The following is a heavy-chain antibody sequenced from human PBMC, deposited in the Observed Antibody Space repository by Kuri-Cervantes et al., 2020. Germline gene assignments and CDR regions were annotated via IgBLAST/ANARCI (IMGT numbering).Heavy chain of an antibody. V-gene: IGHV4-30-2*05. CDR3: ASMTTGNFDY. Sequence: SETLSLTCAVSGGSISSGGYSWSWIRQPPGKGLEWIGYIYHSGSTYYNPSLKSRVTISVDKSKNQFSLKLSSVTAADTAVYYCASMTTGNFDYWGQGTLVTVSS. CDR2: IYHSGST. J-gene: IGHJ4*02. CDR1: GGSISSGGYS. D-gene: IGHD4-17*01.